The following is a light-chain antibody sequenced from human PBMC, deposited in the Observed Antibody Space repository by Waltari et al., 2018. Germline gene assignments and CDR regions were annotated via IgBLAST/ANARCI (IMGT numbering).Light chain of an antibody. J-gene: IGLJ2*01. CDR2: DVT. CDR3: SSYSSSSTLL. Sequence: QSALTQPASVSGSPGQSITISCTGTSRDVGGYNYFSWHQQHPGKAPTLMIYDVTKRPSGVSNRFSGSKSGNTASLTISGLQAEDEADYYCSSYSSSSTLLFGGGTKLTVL. V-gene: IGLV2-14*03. CDR1: SRDVGGYNY.